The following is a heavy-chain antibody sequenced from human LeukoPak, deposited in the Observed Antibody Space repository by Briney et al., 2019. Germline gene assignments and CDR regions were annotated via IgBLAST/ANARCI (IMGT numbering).Heavy chain of an antibody. J-gene: IGHJ4*02. Sequence: ASVKVSCKASGGTFSSYAISWVRQAPGQGLEWMGGIIPMFGTANYAQKFQGRVTTTTEESTSTAYMELSSLGSEDTAMYYCARVFARGGEISGSYYYYWGQGTLVTVSS. D-gene: IGHD1-26*01. CDR3: ARVFARGGEISGSYYYY. CDR2: IIPMFGTA. CDR1: GGTFSSYA. V-gene: IGHV1-69*05.